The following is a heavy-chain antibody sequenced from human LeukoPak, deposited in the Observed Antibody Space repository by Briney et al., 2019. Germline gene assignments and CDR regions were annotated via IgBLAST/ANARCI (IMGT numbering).Heavy chain of an antibody. Sequence: ASVKVSCKASGYTFTSYGISWVRQAPGQGLEWMGWISASNGNTNYAQKLQGRVTMTTDTSTSTAYMELRSLRSDDTAVYYCARIGLRFLEWLSPQMYYFDYWGQGTLVTVSS. CDR3: ARIGLRFLEWLSPQMYYFDY. CDR1: GYTFTSYG. CDR2: ISASNGNT. D-gene: IGHD3-3*01. J-gene: IGHJ4*02. V-gene: IGHV1-18*01.